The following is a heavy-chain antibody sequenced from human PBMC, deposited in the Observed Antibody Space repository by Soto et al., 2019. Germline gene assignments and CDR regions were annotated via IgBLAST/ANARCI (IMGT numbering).Heavy chain of an antibody. J-gene: IGHJ5*02. CDR3: ATYSLPDKYSSTLGPNWFDP. Sequence: AASVKVSCKASGYTFTSYDINWVRQATGQGLEWMGWMNPNSGNTGYAQKFQGRVTMTRNTSISTAYMELSSLRSEDTAVYYCATYSLPDKYSSTLGPNWFDPWGQGTLVTVSS. D-gene: IGHD6-13*01. V-gene: IGHV1-8*01. CDR2: MNPNSGNT. CDR1: GYTFTSYD.